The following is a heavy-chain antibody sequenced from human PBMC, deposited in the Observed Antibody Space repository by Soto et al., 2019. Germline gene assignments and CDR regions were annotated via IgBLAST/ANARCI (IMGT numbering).Heavy chain of an antibody. CDR3: ARGGYCSSTSCYLGWFDP. Sequence: QVQLVQSGAEVKKPGASVKVSCKASGYTFTSYAMHWVRQAPGQRLEWMGWINAGNGNTKYSQKFQGRVTITRDTSASTAYMELSSLRSEDTAVSYCARGGYCSSTSCYLGWFDPWGQGTLVTVSS. D-gene: IGHD2-2*01. CDR1: GYTFTSYA. CDR2: INAGNGNT. J-gene: IGHJ5*02. V-gene: IGHV1-3*01.